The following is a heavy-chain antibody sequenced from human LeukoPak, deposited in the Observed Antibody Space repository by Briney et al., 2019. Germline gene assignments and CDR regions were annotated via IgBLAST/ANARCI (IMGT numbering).Heavy chain of an antibody. J-gene: IGHJ4*02. CDR2: IYYSGST. CDR3: ARRYSSGWSNFDY. Sequence: SETLSLTCTVSGGSISSSSYYWGWIRQPPGKGLEWIGSIYYSGSTYYNPSLKSRVTISVDKSKNQFSLKLSSVTAADTAVYYCARRYSSGWSNFDYWGQGTLVTVSS. CDR1: GGSISSSSYY. V-gene: IGHV4-39*07. D-gene: IGHD6-19*01.